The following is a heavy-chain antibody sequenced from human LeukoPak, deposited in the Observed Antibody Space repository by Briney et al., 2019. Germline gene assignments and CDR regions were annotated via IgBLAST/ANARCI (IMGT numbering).Heavy chain of an antibody. CDR1: GYTFTSYY. CDR2: INPSDGST. J-gene: IGHJ4*02. V-gene: IGHV1-46*01. D-gene: IGHD3-9*01. Sequence: PEASVKVSCKASGYTFTSYYMHWVRQAPGQGLEWMGIINPSDGSTNYAQKFQGRVTMTRDMSTSTVYMELSSLRSEDTAVYYCARAYDILTGSPAPDYWGQGTLVTVSS. CDR3: ARAYDILTGSPAPDY.